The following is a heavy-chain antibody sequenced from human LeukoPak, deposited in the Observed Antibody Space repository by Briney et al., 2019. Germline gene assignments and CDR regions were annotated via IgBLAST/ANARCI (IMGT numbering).Heavy chain of an antibody. J-gene: IGHJ4*02. Sequence: GESLKISCKGSGYSFTSYWIGWVRQMPGKGLEWMGIIYPDDSDTRYSPSFQGQVTISADKSISTAYLQWSSLKASDTAMYFCARIYTSTWYHWFDYWGQGTLVTVSS. CDR2: IYPDDSDT. CDR1: GYSFTSYW. V-gene: IGHV5-51*01. CDR3: ARIYTSTWYHWFDY. D-gene: IGHD2-15*01.